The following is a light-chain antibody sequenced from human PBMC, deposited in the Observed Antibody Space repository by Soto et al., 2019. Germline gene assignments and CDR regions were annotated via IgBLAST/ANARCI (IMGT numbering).Light chain of an antibody. CDR2: DAS. CDR1: RRISRN. CDR3: QQRSQWPPMT. V-gene: IGKV3-11*01. Sequence: DILLTQSPATLSLSPGDRATLSCRASRRISRNLAWYQQKPGQAPRLLIYDASIRATGVPARFCGSGSGTDLSLTISSLEPEDVAVYYCQQRSQWPPMTFGQGTRLEI. J-gene: IGKJ5*01.